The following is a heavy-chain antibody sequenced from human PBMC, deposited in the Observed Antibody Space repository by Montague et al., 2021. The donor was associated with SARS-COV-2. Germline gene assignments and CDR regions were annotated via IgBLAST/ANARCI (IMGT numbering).Heavy chain of an antibody. V-gene: IGHV3-11*06. Sequence: SLRLSCAASGFIFSDYYMSWIRQAPGKGLEWISYISSRSSYTKYADSVKGRFTISRDNAKNSLYMQMNSLRAEDMAVYYCARVLGGDYPDYWGQGTLVTVSS. CDR1: GFIFSDYY. CDR2: ISSRSSYT. CDR3: ARVLGGDYPDY. J-gene: IGHJ4*02. D-gene: IGHD3-16*01.